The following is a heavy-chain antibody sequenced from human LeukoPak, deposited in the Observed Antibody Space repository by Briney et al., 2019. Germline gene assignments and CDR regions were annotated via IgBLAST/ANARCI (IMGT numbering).Heavy chain of an antibody. J-gene: IGHJ4*02. D-gene: IGHD3-10*01. CDR2: IIPIFGTA. Sequence: SVKVSCKASGGTFSSYAISWVRQAPGQGLEWMGGIIPIFGTANYAQKFQGRVTITADESTSTAYMELSSLRSEDTAVYYCAREKYYYYGSGSFSYFDYWGQGTRVTVSS. V-gene: IGHV1-69*13. CDR1: GGTFSSYA. CDR3: AREKYYYYGSGSFSYFDY.